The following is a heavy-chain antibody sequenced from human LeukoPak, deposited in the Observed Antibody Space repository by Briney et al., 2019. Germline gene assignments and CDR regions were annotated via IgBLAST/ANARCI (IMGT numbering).Heavy chain of an antibody. J-gene: IGHJ4*02. D-gene: IGHD2-15*01. CDR1: GFTFSSYS. V-gene: IGHV3-48*04. CDR2: ISSSSSTI. CDR3: ARDPTVLSHYFDY. Sequence: PGGSLRLSCAASGFTFSSYSMNWVRQAPGKGLAWVSYISSSSSTIYYADSVKGRFTISRDNAKNSLYLQMNSLRAEDTAVYYCARDPTVLSHYFDYWGQGTLVTVSS.